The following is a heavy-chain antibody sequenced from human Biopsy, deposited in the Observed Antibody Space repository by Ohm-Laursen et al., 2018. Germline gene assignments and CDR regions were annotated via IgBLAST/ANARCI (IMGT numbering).Heavy chain of an antibody. CDR3: ARGRRTSGWPYFDN. V-gene: IGHV4-61*01. CDR2: TYSGGNT. J-gene: IGHJ4*02. Sequence: SETLSLTCTVSGDSLPSGPENWSWIRQSPGQGLEYIGFTYSGGNTNYNPSLKNRVTMSVDTSKNQFYLKRYSVTAADTAVYYCARGRRTSGWPYFDNWGQGALVIVSP. D-gene: IGHD6-19*01. CDR1: GDSLPSGPEN.